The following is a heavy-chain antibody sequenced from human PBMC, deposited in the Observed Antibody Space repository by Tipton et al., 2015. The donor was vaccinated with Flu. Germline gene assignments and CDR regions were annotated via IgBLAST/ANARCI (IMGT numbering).Heavy chain of an antibody. J-gene: IGHJ2*01. Sequence: TLSLTCAVSGASLDKTNWWNWVRQPPGKGLQWIGEIYHSGTTNYNPSLTSRVTISVDKSKNQFSLKLSSVTAADTAVYFCARRKTYYYGSGYGYFDLWGRGTLVTVSS. CDR1: GASLDKTNW. V-gene: IGHV4-4*01. D-gene: IGHD3-10*01. CDR2: IYHSGTT. CDR3: ARRKTYYYGSGYGYFDL.